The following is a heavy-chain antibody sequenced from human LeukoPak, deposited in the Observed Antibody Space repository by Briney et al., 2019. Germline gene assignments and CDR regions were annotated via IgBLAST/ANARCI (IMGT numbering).Heavy chain of an antibody. CDR3: ARHHPYYYGMDV. J-gene: IGHJ6*02. V-gene: IGHV4-59*08. CDR2: IYYSGST. CDR1: GGSISSYY. Sequence: SETLSLTCTVSGGSISSYYWSWIRQPPGKGLEWIGYIYYSGSTNYNPSLKSRVTISVDTSKNQFSLKLSSVTAADTAVYYCARHHPYYYGMDVWGRGTTVTVSS.